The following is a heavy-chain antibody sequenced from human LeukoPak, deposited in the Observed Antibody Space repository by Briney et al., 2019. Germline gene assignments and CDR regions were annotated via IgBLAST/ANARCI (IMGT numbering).Heavy chain of an antibody. D-gene: IGHD2-15*01. Sequence: GGSLRLSCAASGFTFSGSVMHWVRQASGKGLEWVGRIRSKANSYATAYAASVKGRFTISRDDSKNTAYLQMNSLKTEDTAVYYCSVNYCSGGSCYMLWGQATLVTVSS. CDR2: IRSKANSYAT. CDR1: GFTFSGSV. V-gene: IGHV3-73*01. CDR3: SVNYCSGGSCYML. J-gene: IGHJ4*02.